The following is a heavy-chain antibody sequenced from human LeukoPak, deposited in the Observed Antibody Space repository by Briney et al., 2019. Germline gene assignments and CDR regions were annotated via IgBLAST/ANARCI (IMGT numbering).Heavy chain of an antibody. D-gene: IGHD6-19*01. CDR3: ARSSRAVAGLYYFDY. CDR1: GYTFTSYD. V-gene: IGHV1-8*03. J-gene: IGHJ4*02. CDR2: MNPNSGNT. Sequence: ASVKVSCKASGYTFTSYDINWVRQATGQGLEWMGWMNPNSGNTGYAQKFQGRVTITRNTSISTAYMELSSLRSEDTAVYYCARSSRAVAGLYYFDYWGQGTLVTVSS.